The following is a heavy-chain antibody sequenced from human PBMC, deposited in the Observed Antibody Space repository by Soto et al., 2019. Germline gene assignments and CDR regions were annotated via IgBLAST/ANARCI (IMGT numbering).Heavy chain of an antibody. D-gene: IGHD3-10*01. CDR2: INHSGST. J-gene: IGHJ6*02. CDR1: GGSFSGYY. V-gene: IGHV4-34*01. Sequence: QVQLQQWGAGLLKPSETLSLTCAVYGGSFSGYYWSWIRQPPGKGLEWIGEINHSGSTNYNPSIKSRVTISVDTSKNQFSLKLSSVTAADTAVYYCARDHYSGGYYGMDVWGQGTTVTVSS. CDR3: ARDHYSGGYYGMDV.